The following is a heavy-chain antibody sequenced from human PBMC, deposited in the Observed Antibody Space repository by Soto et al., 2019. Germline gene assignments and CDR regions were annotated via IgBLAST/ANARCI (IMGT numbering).Heavy chain of an antibody. D-gene: IGHD3-10*01. V-gene: IGHV3-64D*08. J-gene: IGHJ6*02. CDR2: ISSNGGST. CDR1: GFTFSSYA. Sequence: GGSLRLSCSASGFTFSSYAMHWVRQAPGKGLEYVSAISSNGGSTYYADSVKGRFTISRDNSKNTLYLQMSSLRAEDTAVYYCVKARSQEEYYYGMDVWGQGTTVTVSS. CDR3: VKARSQEEYYYGMDV.